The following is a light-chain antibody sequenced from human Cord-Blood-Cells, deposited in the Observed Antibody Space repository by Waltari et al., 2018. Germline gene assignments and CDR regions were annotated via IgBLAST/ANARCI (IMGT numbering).Light chain of an antibody. CDR3: SSYTSSSSLV. V-gene: IGLV2-14*01. J-gene: IGLJ3*02. CDR2: DVS. Sequence: QSALTQPASVSGSPGQSITISCTGTSSDVGGYNYVSWYQQHPGKAPKRIIYDVSHRPSGVSNRFSGSKSGNTASLIISGLQAEDEADYYGSSYTSSSSLVFGGGTKLTVL. CDR1: SSDVGGYNY.